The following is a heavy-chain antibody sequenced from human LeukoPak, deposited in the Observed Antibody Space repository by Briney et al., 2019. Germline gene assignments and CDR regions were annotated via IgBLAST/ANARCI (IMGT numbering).Heavy chain of an antibody. CDR3: AKDPPQHTDY. V-gene: IGHV3-23*01. Sequence: PGGSLRLSCAASGFTFSSYAMSWVRQAAGKGLEWVSAVSGSGVSTYYADSVKGRFTISRDNSENTLYLQMNSLRAEDTAVYYCAKDPPQHTDYWGQGTLVTASS. CDR2: VSGSGVST. CDR1: GFTFSSYA. J-gene: IGHJ4*02.